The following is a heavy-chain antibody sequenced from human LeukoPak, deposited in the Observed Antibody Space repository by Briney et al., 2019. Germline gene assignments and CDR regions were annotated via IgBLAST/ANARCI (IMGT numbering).Heavy chain of an antibody. Sequence: SVKVSCKASGGTFSSYAISWVRQAPGQGLEWMGGIIPIFGTANYAQKFQGRVTITADKSTSTAYMELSSLRSEDTAVYYCARVTGYTIEDYFDYWGQGTLVTVSS. CDR2: IIPIFGTA. J-gene: IGHJ4*02. D-gene: IGHD3-9*01. CDR3: ARVTGYTIEDYFDY. V-gene: IGHV1-69*06. CDR1: GGTFSSYA.